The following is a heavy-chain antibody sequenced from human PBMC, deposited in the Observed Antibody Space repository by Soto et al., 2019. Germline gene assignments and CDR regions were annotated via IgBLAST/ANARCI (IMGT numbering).Heavy chain of an antibody. D-gene: IGHD2-15*01. V-gene: IGHV3-43*01. J-gene: IGHJ5*02. CDR3: AQHTKARRSRGFSSDP. CDR1: GFTFGDYT. CDR2: ISWDGALK. Sequence: PGGSLRLSCAASGFTFGDYTMHWVRQTPEKGLEWVSLISWDGALKFYADSVEGRFTISRDNSKSSLYLQMSSLRTEDTALFCFAQHTKARRSRGFSSDP.